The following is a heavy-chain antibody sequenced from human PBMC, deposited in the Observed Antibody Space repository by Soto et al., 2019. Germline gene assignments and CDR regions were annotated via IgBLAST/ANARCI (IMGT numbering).Heavy chain of an antibody. CDR3: ARRTSVYDFWSGYYSNWFDP. V-gene: IGHV3-48*03. Sequence: EVQLVESGGGLVQPGGSLRLSCAASGFTFSSYEMNWVRQAPGKGLEWVSYISSSGSTIYYADSVKGRFTISRDNAKNSLYLQMNSLRAEDTAVYYCARRTSVYDFWSGYYSNWFDPWGQGTLVTVSS. CDR1: GFTFSSYE. J-gene: IGHJ5*02. D-gene: IGHD3-3*01. CDR2: ISSSGSTI.